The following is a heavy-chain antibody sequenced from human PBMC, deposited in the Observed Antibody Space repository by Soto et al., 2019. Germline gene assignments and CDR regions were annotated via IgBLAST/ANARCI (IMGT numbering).Heavy chain of an antibody. CDR1: GFTFDDYA. CDR3: ARGSGYGDSECDY. Sequence: EVQLVESGGNVVRPGGSLRLSCAASGFTFDDYAMSWVRQVPGKGLEWVSGINWNGDSTCYVDSVKGRFTISRDNAKNSLYLQMNSLRVEDTAFYFCARGSGYGDSECDYWGQGTLVTVSS. CDR2: INWNGDST. J-gene: IGHJ4*02. D-gene: IGHD4-17*01. V-gene: IGHV3-20*04.